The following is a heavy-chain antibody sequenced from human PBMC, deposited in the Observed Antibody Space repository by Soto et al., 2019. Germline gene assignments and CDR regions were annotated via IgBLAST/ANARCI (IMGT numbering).Heavy chain of an antibody. D-gene: IGHD5-12*01. CDR1: GFTFSSYS. CDR3: ASGSWGGYDF. CDR2: ISSSSSYI. V-gene: IGHV3-21*01. J-gene: IGHJ4*02. Sequence: GGSLRLSCAASGFTFSSYSMNWVRQAPGKGLEWVSSISSSSSYIYYADSVKGRFTISRDNAKNSLYLQMNSLRAEDTAVYYCASGSWGGYDFWGQGTLVTVSS.